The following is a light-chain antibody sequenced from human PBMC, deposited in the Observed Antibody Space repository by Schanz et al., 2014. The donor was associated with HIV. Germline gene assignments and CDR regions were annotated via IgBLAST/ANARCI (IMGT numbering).Light chain of an antibody. Sequence: QSALTQPASVSGSPGQSITISCAGTRNDIGAYNLVSWDQQHPGKAPKLVIHEVTKRPSGDSNRFSGSKSGNTASLTISGLQVEDEAAYYCCSFVRGDRISFGGGTKLTVL. CDR3: CSFVRGDRIS. CDR1: RNDIGAYNL. J-gene: IGLJ2*01. CDR2: EVT. V-gene: IGLV2-23*02.